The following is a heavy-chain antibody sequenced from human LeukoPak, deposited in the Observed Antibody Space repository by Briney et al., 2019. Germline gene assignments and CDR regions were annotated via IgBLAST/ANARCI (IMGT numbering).Heavy chain of an antibody. CDR3: AKGRWQWLVGGYFDY. CDR2: ISWNSDSI. Sequence: PGRSLRLSCAASGFTFDDYAMHWVRQAPGKGLEWVSGISWNSDSIGYADSVKGRFTISRDNAKKSLYLQMNSLRAEDTALYYCAKGRWQWLVGGYFDYWGQGTPVTVSS. CDR1: GFTFDDYA. J-gene: IGHJ4*02. D-gene: IGHD6-19*01. V-gene: IGHV3-9*01.